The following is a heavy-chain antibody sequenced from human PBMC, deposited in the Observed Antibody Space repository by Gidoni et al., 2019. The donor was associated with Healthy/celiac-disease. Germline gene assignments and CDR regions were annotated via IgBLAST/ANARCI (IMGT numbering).Heavy chain of an antibody. J-gene: IGHJ4*02. Sequence: QLQLQESGPGLVKPSETLSLTCTVSGGSISSSSYYWGWIRQPPGKGLEWIGSIYYSGSTYYNPSLKSRVTISVDTSKNQFSLKLSSVTAADTAVYYCASLLPYYDILTGYYHQSYYFDYWGQGTLVTVSS. V-gene: IGHV4-39*01. CDR1: GGSISSSSYY. CDR2: IYYSGST. CDR3: ASLLPYYDILTGYYHQSYYFDY. D-gene: IGHD3-9*01.